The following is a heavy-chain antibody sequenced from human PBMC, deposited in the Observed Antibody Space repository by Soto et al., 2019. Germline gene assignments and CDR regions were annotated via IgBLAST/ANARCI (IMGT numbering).Heavy chain of an antibody. V-gene: IGHV3-33*01. CDR3: ARDMDRNYDGMEV. J-gene: IGHJ6*02. CDR1: GFTFRNSG. Sequence: QVNLVQSGGGLVQPGRSLRLSCEASGFTFRNSGMEWIRQAPGKGLEWVARIWYDGSSQYYADSVKGRFTISRDNSKNTPYMEMNSARVEDTAVYYCARDMDRNYDGMEVWGQGTTVIVSS. D-gene: IGHD4-4*01. CDR2: IWYDGSSQ.